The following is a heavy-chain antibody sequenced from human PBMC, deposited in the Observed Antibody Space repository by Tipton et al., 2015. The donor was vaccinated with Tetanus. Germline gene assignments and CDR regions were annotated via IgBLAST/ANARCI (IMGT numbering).Heavy chain of an antibody. CDR1: GGSISSYY. V-gene: IGHV4-59*01. CDR3: ARDRGYYYDSSGYCLGHFDY. D-gene: IGHD3-22*01. J-gene: IGHJ4*02. Sequence: TLSLTCTVSGGSISSYYWSWIRQPPGKGLEWIGYIYYSGSTNYNPSLKSRVTISVDTSKNQFSLKLSSVTAADTAVYYCARDRGYYYDSSGYCLGHFDYWGQGTLVTVSS. CDR2: IYYSGST.